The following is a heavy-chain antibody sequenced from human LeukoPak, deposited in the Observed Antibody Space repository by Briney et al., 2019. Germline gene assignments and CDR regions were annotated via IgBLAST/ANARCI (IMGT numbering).Heavy chain of an antibody. D-gene: IGHD2-2*01. J-gene: IGHJ4*02. CDR3: AKGVPAAYYSFAY. V-gene: IGHV3-23*01. CDR1: GFTFITHA. Sequence: GGSLRLSCAASGFTFITHAMSWVRQAPGKGLEWVSSISDGGGSTYYADSVKGRFTISRDNSKNTLYLQMNSLRAEDTAMYYCAKGVPAAYYSFAYWGQGALVAVSS. CDR2: ISDGGGST.